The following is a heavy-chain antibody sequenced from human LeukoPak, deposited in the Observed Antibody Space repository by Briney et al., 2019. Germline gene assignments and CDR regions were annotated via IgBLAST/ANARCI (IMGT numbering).Heavy chain of an antibody. Sequence: PGGSLRLSCAASGFTFSSYAMHWVRQAPGKGREWVAVISYDGSNKYYADSVKRRFTISRDNSKNTLYLQMNRLRAEDTAVYYCARGTDGYPADYWGQGTLVTVSS. CDR2: ISYDGSNK. V-gene: IGHV3-30*04. CDR3: ARGTDGYPADY. CDR1: GFTFSSYA. D-gene: IGHD6-25*01. J-gene: IGHJ4*02.